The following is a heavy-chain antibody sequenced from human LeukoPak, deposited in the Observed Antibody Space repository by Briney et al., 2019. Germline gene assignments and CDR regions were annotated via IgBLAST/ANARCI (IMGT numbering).Heavy chain of an antibody. Sequence: GGSLRLSCAASGFTVSSNYMSWVRQAPGKGLEWVAVIWYDGSNKYYADSVRGRFTISRDNSKNTLYLQMNSLRAEDTAVYYCARDLLRFFYYYGMDVWGQGTTVTVSS. D-gene: IGHD3-3*01. V-gene: IGHV3-33*08. CDR2: IWYDGSNK. CDR1: GFTVSSNY. J-gene: IGHJ6*02. CDR3: ARDLLRFFYYYGMDV.